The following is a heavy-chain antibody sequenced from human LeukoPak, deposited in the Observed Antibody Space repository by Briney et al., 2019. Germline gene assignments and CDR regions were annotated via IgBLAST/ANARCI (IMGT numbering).Heavy chain of an antibody. D-gene: IGHD1-1*01. CDR2: IYYSGSA. Sequence: PSETLSLTCTVSGGSISSGGYYWSWIRQPPGKGLEWIGYIYYSGSASYNPSLKSRVTISIDRSKNQCSLKVNSMTAADTAVYYCARETAASNFQLWGLGTLVTVSS. CDR1: GGSISSGGYY. J-gene: IGHJ1*01. CDR3: ARETAASNFQL. V-gene: IGHV4-30-2*01.